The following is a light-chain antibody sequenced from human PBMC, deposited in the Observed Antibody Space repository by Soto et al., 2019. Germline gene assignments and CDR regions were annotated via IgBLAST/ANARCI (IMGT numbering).Light chain of an antibody. CDR2: DAS. CDR1: QSITIW. J-gene: IGKJ1*01. V-gene: IGKV1-5*01. Sequence: IQMTQYTSTLSASVGDSVTITCRASQSITIWLAWYQQKPGKAPKLLIYDASSLEGGVPSRFSGSGSGTEFTLTISGLQPDDFATYYCQQYNSFSWTFGQGTKVDIK. CDR3: QQYNSFSWT.